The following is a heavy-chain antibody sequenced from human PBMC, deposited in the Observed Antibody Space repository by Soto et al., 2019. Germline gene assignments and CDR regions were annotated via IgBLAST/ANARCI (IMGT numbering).Heavy chain of an antibody. Sequence: VQLVESGGGVVQPGRSLRLSCAASGFTFSSYAMHWVRQAPGKGLEWVAVISYDGSNKYYADSVKGRFTISRDNSKNTLYLQMNSLRAEDTAVYYWAAPHSWSGSYYYYYGMDVWGQGTTVTVSS. D-gene: IGHD1-26*01. CDR3: AAPHSWSGSYYYYYGMDV. CDR2: ISYDGSNK. V-gene: IGHV3-30-3*01. CDR1: GFTFSSYA. J-gene: IGHJ6*02.